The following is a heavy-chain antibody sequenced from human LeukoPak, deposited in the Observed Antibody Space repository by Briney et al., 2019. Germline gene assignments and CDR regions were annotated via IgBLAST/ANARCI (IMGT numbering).Heavy chain of an antibody. V-gene: IGHV4-34*01. CDR1: GGSFSGYY. CDR3: ARTVGRGYSSSWYLNY. D-gene: IGHD6-13*01. J-gene: IGHJ4*02. Sequence: LETLSLTCAVYGGSFSGYYWSWIRQPPGKGLEWIGEINHSGSTNYNPSLKSRVTISVDTSKNQFSLKLSSVTAADTAVYYCARTVGRGYSSSWYLNYWGQGTLVTVSS. CDR2: INHSGST.